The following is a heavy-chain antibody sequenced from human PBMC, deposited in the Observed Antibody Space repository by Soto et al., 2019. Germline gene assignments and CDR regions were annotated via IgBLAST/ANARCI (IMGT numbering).Heavy chain of an antibody. CDR1: GGSVSSYY. CDR3: ARHSNRNYGLYYFDF. V-gene: IGHV4-59*08. Sequence: SETLSLTCTVSGGSVSSYYWGWIRQPPGKGLEWIGYIYYSGSTKYNPSLKSRVTMSVDTSNNQFSLKVSSATAADTAVYYCARHSNRNYGLYYFDFWGLGALVTVSS. D-gene: IGHD4-4*01. J-gene: IGHJ4*02. CDR2: IYYSGST.